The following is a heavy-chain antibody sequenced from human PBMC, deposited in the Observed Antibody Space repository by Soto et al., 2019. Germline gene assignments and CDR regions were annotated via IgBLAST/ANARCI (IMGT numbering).Heavy chain of an antibody. V-gene: IGHV3-21*01. Sequence: EVQLVESGGGLVKPGGSLRLSCAASGFTFSSYSMNWVRQAPGKGLEWVSSISSSSSYIYYADSVKGRFTISRDNAKNSLYLQMNRLRAEDTAVYYCARDRLEYSSSSAGFDYWGQGTLVTVSS. D-gene: IGHD6-6*01. J-gene: IGHJ4*02. CDR1: GFTFSSYS. CDR2: ISSSSSYI. CDR3: ARDRLEYSSSSAGFDY.